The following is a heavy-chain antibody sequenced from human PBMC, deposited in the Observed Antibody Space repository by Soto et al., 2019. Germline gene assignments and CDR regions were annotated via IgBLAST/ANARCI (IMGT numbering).Heavy chain of an antibody. CDR3: TRSVEGPFDN. CDR1: GFNFKIYS. J-gene: IGHJ4*02. D-gene: IGHD6-19*01. Sequence: EVQLVEFGGGLVQSGGSLRLSCAASGFNFKIYSMNWIRQAPGKGLEWVSYMTSAMKTIKYADSVKGRFTISRDNNNYVVYPQMTCTRDEDTAVYYCTRSVEGPFDNWGQGTLVTVST. CDR2: MTSAMKTI. V-gene: IGHV3-48*02.